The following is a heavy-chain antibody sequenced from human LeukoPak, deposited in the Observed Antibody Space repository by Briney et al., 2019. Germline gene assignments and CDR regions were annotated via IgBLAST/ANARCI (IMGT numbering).Heavy chain of an antibody. CDR1: GFTFSSYS. CDR3: ARDPAFDI. Sequence: PGGSLSLSCAASGFTFSSYSMNWVRQAPGKGLEWVSYISSSSSTIYYADSVKGRFTISRDNAKNSLYLQMNSLRAEDTAVYYCARDPAFDIWGQGTMVTVSS. CDR2: ISSSSSTI. V-gene: IGHV3-48*01. J-gene: IGHJ3*02.